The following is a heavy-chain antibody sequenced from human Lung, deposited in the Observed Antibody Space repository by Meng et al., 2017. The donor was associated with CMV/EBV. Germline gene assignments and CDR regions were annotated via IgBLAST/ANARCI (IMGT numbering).Heavy chain of an antibody. Sequence: SSNLWTWVRQVVGKGLERIGEIYHSGSTNYNQSLKSRVTISVDKFKNQFSLKLGSVTAADTAVYYWARNERRRILKYCGSDCSTTDYWGQGTLVTVSS. D-gene: IGHD2-21*02. V-gene: IGHV4-4*02. CDR3: ARNERRRILKYCGSDCSTTDY. CDR1: SSNL. J-gene: IGHJ4*02. CDR2: IYHSGST.